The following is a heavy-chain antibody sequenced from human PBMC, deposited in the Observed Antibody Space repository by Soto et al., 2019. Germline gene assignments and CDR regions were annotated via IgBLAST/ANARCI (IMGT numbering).Heavy chain of an antibody. CDR2: IYYSGST. CDR3: ARVAVAGLDY. D-gene: IGHD6-19*01. CDR1: GGSISSYY. Sequence: SETLSLTCTVSGGSISSYYWSWIRQPPGKGLEWIGYIYYSGSTNYNPSLKSRVTISVDTSKNQFSLKLSSVTAADTAVYYCARVAVAGLDYWGQGTLVTVSS. V-gene: IGHV4-59*01. J-gene: IGHJ4*02.